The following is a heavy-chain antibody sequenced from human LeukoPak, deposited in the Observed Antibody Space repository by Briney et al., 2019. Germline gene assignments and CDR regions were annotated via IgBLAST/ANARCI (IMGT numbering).Heavy chain of an antibody. J-gene: IGHJ4*02. CDR2: IYYSGST. Sequence: PSETLSLTCTVSGGSISSSSYYWGWIRQPPGEGLEWIGSIYYSGSTYYNPSLKSRVTISVDTSKNQFSLKLSSVTAADTAVYYCARHGTGNYDTHLDYWGQGTLVTVSS. D-gene: IGHD3-9*01. V-gene: IGHV4-39*01. CDR3: ARHGTGNYDTHLDY. CDR1: GGSISSSSYY.